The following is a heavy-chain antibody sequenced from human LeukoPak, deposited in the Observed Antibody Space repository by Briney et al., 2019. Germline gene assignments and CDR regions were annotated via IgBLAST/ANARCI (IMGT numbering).Heavy chain of an antibody. V-gene: IGHV4-31*03. J-gene: IGHJ4*02. CDR3: ARTGSYGLPRDY. D-gene: IGHD5-18*01. CDR2: IYYSGST. CDR1: GGSISSGGYY. Sequence: SQTLSLTCTVSGGSISSGGYYWSWIRQPPGKGLEWIGYIYYSGSTYYNPSLKSRVTISVDTSKNQFSLKLSSVTAADTAVYYCARTGSYGLPRDYWGQGTLVTVSS.